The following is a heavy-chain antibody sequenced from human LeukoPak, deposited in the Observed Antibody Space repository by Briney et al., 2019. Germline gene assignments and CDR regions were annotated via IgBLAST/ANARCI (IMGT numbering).Heavy chain of an antibody. CDR1: GFTFSSYE. V-gene: IGHV3-48*03. Sequence: GGSLRLSCAASGFTFSSYEMNWVRQAPGKGLEWVSYISSSGSTIYYADSAKGRFTISRDNAKNSLYLQMNSLRAEDTAVCYCAELGITMIGGVWGKGTTVTISS. J-gene: IGHJ6*04. CDR3: AELGITMIGGV. D-gene: IGHD3-10*02. CDR2: ISSSGSTI.